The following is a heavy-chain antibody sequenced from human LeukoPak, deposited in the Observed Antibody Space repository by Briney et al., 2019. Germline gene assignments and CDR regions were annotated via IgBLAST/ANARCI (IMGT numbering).Heavy chain of an antibody. CDR1: GFTFSNYA. Sequence: PGGSLRLSCSASGFTFSNYAMLWVRQAPGKGLEYVSAISTNGGGTYYPDSVKGRFTISRDSSKNTLYLQMSSLRAEDTAVYYCVRGVVPAANRPLRIDYWGQGTLVTVSS. CDR2: ISTNGGGT. D-gene: IGHD2-2*01. J-gene: IGHJ4*02. V-gene: IGHV3-64D*09. CDR3: VRGVVPAANRPLRIDY.